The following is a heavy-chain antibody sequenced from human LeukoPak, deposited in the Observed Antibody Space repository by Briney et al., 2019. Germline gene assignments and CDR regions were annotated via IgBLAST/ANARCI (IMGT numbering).Heavy chain of an antibody. Sequence: SSESLSLTCTVSGGSVSRAIYFWSWIRQPPGKGLEWVGYISYSATTSYNPSLRSRVTMSMYTSKNQISPSLTSVTAADTAVYYCVGATFPSGAQIHYWGQGARVTVSS. CDR2: ISYSATT. J-gene: IGHJ4*02. V-gene: IGHV4-61*01. CDR3: VGATFPSGAQIHY. CDR1: GGSVSRAIYF. D-gene: IGHD4-17*01.